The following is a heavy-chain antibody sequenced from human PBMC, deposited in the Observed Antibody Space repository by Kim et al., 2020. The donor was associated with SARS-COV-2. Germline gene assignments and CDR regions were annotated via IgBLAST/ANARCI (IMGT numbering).Heavy chain of an antibody. J-gene: IGHJ3*02. V-gene: IGHV3-30-3*01. CDR3: ARENDAFDI. CDR2: VLFDGSNK. Sequence: GGSLRLSCAASGFTLSSHTLHWVRQAPGKGLEWVAVVLFDGSNKFYADPVKGRFTISRDSSKNTLSLQMNSLRTEDTAVYYCARENDAFDIWGQGTMVTVSS. CDR1: GFTLSSHT.